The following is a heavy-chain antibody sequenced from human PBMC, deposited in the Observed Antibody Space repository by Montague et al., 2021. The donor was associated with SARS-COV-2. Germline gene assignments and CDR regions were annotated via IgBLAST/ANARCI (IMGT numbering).Heavy chain of an antibody. D-gene: IGHD3-3*01. CDR2: IYYSGST. CDR3: ARAPATIFRVVKQIDY. V-gene: IGHV4-31*03. Sequence: TLSLTCTVSGGSISSGGYYWSWIRQHPGKGLEWIGYIYYSGSTYYNPSLKSRVTISVDTSKNQFSLKLSSVTAAYTAVYYCARAPATIFRVVKQIDYWGQGTLVTVSS. J-gene: IGHJ4*02. CDR1: GGSISSGGYY.